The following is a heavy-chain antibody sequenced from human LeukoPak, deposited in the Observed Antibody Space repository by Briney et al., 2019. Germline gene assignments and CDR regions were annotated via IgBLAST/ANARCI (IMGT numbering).Heavy chain of an antibody. CDR3: ARGSTYDFWSGDALDV. Sequence: GRSLRLSCAASGFSFSSHAMTWVRQAPGKGLEWVSSISGSAEKTYYADSVKGRFTISRDSSQKILNLQMNNLRVEDTAIYYCARGSTYDFWSGDALDVWGQGTMVTVAS. V-gene: IGHV3-23*01. J-gene: IGHJ3*01. CDR1: GFSFSSHA. CDR2: ISGSAEKT. D-gene: IGHD3-3*01.